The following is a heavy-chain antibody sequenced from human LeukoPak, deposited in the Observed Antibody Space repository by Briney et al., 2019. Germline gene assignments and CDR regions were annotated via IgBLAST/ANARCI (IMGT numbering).Heavy chain of an antibody. CDR1: GGSISSGSYY. CDR3: AREVRYCSGGSCYREGFDY. V-gene: IGHV4-61*02. J-gene: IGHJ4*02. Sequence: SQTLSLTCTVSGGSISSGSYYWSWIRQPAGKGLEWIGRIYTSGSTNYNPSLKSRVTISVDTSKNQFSLRLSSVTAADTAVYYCAREVRYCSGGSCYREGFDYWGQGTLVTVSS. CDR2: IYTSGST. D-gene: IGHD2-15*01.